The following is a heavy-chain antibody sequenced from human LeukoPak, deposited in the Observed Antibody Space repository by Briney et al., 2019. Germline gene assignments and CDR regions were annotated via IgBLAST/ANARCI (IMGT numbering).Heavy chain of an antibody. J-gene: IGHJ4*02. CDR1: GDSFTSVTDY. D-gene: IGHD6-19*01. Sequence: SETLSLTCTVSGDSFTSVTDYWAWIRQPPGKGLGWIASGDYSGGTYYNPSLESRVAISADMSKNQISLKLTSVTGADTAVYYCAGERGEEYSSGWYKTNYFYNWGQGIRVTVSS. V-gene: IGHV4-39*07. CDR3: AGERGEEYSSGWYKTNYFYN. CDR2: GDYSGGT.